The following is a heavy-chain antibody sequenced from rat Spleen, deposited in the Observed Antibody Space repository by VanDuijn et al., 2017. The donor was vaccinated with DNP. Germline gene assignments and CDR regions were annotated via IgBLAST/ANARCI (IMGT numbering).Heavy chain of an antibody. D-gene: IGHD1-11*01. V-gene: IGHV2-43*01. J-gene: IGHJ4*01. Sequence: QVQLKESGPGLVQPSQTLSLACTVSGFSLTSYHVHWVRQPSGKGLEWLGLIWTGGSTEYNSALESRLSISRDTSKSQVFLKMNRLRTEDTATYYCAREGYGTSYSMDAWGQGTSVTVSS. CDR2: IWTGGST. CDR1: GFSLTSYH. CDR3: AREGYGTSYSMDA.